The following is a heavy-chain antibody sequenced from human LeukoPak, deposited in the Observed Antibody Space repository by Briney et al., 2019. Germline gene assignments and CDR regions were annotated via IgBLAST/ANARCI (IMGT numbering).Heavy chain of an antibody. Sequence: ASVKVSCKASGYTFTSYGISWVRQAPGQGLEWMGWISAYNGNTNYAQKLQGRVTMTTDTSTSTAYMELRSLRSDDTAVYYCARDGSIAVAGTSGWFDPWGQGTLVTVSS. D-gene: IGHD6-19*01. V-gene: IGHV1-18*01. J-gene: IGHJ5*02. CDR1: GYTFTSYG. CDR3: ARDGSIAVAGTSGWFDP. CDR2: ISAYNGNT.